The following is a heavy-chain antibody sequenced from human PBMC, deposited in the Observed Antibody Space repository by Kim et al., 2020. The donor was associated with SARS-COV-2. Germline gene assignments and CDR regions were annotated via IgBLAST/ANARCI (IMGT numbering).Heavy chain of an antibody. CDR2: ISGSGGST. J-gene: IGHJ4*02. CDR1: GFTFSSYA. Sequence: GGSLRLSCAASGFTFSSYAMSWVRQAPGKGLEWVSAISGSGGSTYYADSVKGRFTISRDNSKNTLYLQMNSLRAEDTAVYYCAKEGRGPKYQLLPKWVDYWGQGTLVTVSS. CDR3: AKEGRGPKYQLLPKWVDY. D-gene: IGHD2-2*01. V-gene: IGHV3-23*01.